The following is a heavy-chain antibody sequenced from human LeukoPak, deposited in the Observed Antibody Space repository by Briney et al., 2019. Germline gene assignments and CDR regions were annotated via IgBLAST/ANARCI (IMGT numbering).Heavy chain of an antibody. CDR3: ARVAQAGGTDY. Sequence: PSQTLSLTCIVSGGSISSGDYYWSWIRQPPGKGLEWIGYIYYRGSTNYNPSLKSRVTISVDKSKNQFSLKLSSVTAADTAVYYCARVAQAGGTDYWGQGTLVTVSS. CDR1: GGSISSGDYY. J-gene: IGHJ4*02. CDR2: IYYRGST. V-gene: IGHV4-30-4*01. D-gene: IGHD1-1*01.